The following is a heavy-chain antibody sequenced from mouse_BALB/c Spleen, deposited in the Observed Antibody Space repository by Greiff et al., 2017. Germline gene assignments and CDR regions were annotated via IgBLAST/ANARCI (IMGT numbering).Heavy chain of an antibody. D-gene: IGHD4-1*01. CDR3: ARWEGSRGFAY. V-gene: IGHV14-3*02. J-gene: IGHJ3*01. Sequence: VQLKQSGAELVKPGASVKLSCTASGFNIKDTYMHWVKQRPEQGLEWIGRIDPANGNTKYDPKFQGKATITADTSSNTAYLQLSSLTSEDTAVYYCARWEGSRGFAYWGQGTLVTVSA. CDR1: GFNIKDTY. CDR2: IDPANGNT.